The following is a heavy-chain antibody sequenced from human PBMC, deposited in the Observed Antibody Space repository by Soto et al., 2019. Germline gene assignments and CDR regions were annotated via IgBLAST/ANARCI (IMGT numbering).Heavy chain of an antibody. V-gene: IGHV4-34*01. Sequence: PSETLSLTCAVYGGSFSGYYWSWIRQPPGKGLEWIGEINHSGSTNYNPSLKSRVTISVDTSKNQFSLKLSSVTAADTAVYYCARGQYYGGSMDVWGKGTTVNGSS. CDR3: ARGQYYGGSMDV. J-gene: IGHJ6*03. CDR2: INHSGST. CDR1: GGSFSGYY. D-gene: IGHD3-3*01.